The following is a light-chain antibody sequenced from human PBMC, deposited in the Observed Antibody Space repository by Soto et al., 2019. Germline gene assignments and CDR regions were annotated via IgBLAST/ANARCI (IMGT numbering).Light chain of an antibody. Sequence: EIGMTQSPATLSVSPGERATLSCRASQSVSNNLAWYQQKPGQAPRLLIYGATTRATGIPARFSGSGSGTEFTLTISSLQSEDFAVFYCQQYNNWPPATFGQGTKVDI. CDR2: GAT. J-gene: IGKJ1*01. V-gene: IGKV3-15*01. CDR3: QQYNNWPPAT. CDR1: QSVSNN.